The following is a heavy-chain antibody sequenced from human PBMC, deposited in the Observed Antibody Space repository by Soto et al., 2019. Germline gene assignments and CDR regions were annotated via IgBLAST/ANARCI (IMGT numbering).Heavy chain of an antibody. CDR1: GFTFSSFG. CDR2: IWFDGSYK. D-gene: IGHD2-2*01. J-gene: IGHJ6*02. V-gene: IGHV3-33*01. Sequence: QVQLVESGGGVVQPGRSLRLSCAASGFTFSSFGMHWVRQAPGKGLEWVAVIWFDGSYKYYVDSVKGRFTISRDNSNNXLXLXMNSLRVEDTAVYYCARVEGYCSSATGPRSYYGMDVWGQGTTVTVSS. CDR3: ARVEGYCSSATGPRSYYGMDV.